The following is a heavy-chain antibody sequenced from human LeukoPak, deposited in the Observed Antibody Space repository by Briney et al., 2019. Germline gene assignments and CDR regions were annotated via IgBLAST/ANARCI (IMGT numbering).Heavy chain of an antibody. CDR3: ARGPDTSGYYTGDH. Sequence: PGGSLRLSCAASGFTFSSYWMHWVRQAPGKGLVWVSRINSNGGGTTYADSVKGRFTISRDNAKNTLYLQMNSLRAEDTAVYYCARGPDTSGYYTGDHWGQGILVTVSS. CDR2: INSNGGGT. V-gene: IGHV3-74*01. D-gene: IGHD3-22*01. J-gene: IGHJ4*02. CDR1: GFTFSSYW.